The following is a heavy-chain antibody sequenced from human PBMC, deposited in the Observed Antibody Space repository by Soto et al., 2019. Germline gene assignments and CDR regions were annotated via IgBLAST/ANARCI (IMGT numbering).Heavy chain of an antibody. Sequence: ASVKVSCKASGYTFTSYDINWVRQATGQGLEWMGWMNPNSGNTGYAQKFQGRVTMTRNTSISTAYMELSSLRSEDTAVYYCARVIILRGIRHNWFDPWGQGTLVTVSS. CDR3: ARVIILRGIRHNWFDP. V-gene: IGHV1-8*01. CDR2: MNPNSGNT. CDR1: GYTFTSYD. D-gene: IGHD3-3*02. J-gene: IGHJ5*02.